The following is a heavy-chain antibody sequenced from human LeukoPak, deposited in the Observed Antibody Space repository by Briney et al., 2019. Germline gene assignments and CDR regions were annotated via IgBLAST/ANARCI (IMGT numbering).Heavy chain of an antibody. CDR1: GFTVSSNY. D-gene: IGHD3-16*01. J-gene: IGHJ3*02. CDR2: IYSGGST. Sequence: GGSLRLSCAASGFTVSSNYMSWVRQAPGKGLEWVSVIYSGGSTYYADSVKGRFTISRDNSKNTLYLQMNSLRAEDTAVYYCAGKSEGGRDVFDIWGKGKMVPVFS. CDR3: AGKSEGGRDVFDI. V-gene: IGHV3-53*01.